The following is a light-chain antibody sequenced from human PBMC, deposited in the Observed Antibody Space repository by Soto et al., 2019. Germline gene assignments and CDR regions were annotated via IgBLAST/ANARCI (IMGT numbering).Light chain of an antibody. CDR2: KNE. V-gene: IGLV1-44*01. CDR1: SSNIGSNY. CDR3: AARDDRLNGLV. Sequence: QLVLTQPPSASGTPGQRVTISCSGSSSNIGSNYVNWYQQRPGAAPKLIIFKNERRPSGVPDRVSGSKSGTSASLSISGLQSGDESDYYCAARDDRLNGLVFGGGTQLTVL. J-gene: IGLJ2*01.